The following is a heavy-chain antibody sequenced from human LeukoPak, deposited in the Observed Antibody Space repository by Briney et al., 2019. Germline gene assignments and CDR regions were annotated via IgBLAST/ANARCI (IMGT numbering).Heavy chain of an antibody. V-gene: IGHV4-4*09. J-gene: IGHJ4*02. CDR1: GGSISSYY. CDR3: ARHERTSSSWFDY. D-gene: IGHD6-13*01. CDR2: IYTSGGT. Sequence: SETLSLTCTVSGGSISSYYWSWIRQPPGKGLEWIGYIYTSGGTNYNPSLKSRVTISVDTSKNQFSLKLSSVTAADTAVYYCARHERTSSSWFDYWGQGTLVTVSS.